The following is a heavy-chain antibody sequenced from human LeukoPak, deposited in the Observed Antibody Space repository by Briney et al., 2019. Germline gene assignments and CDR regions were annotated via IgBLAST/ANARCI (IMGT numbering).Heavy chain of an antibody. V-gene: IGHV3-23*01. CDR2: ISGSGGST. J-gene: IGHJ4*02. CDR1: GFTVSSNY. D-gene: IGHD6-19*01. Sequence: GGSLRLSCAASGFTVSSNYMSWVRQAPGKGLEWVSAISGSGGSTYYADSVKGRFTISRDNSKNTLYLQMNSLRAEDTAVYYCAKRGIAVAGREFDYWGQGTLVTVSS. CDR3: AKRGIAVAGREFDY.